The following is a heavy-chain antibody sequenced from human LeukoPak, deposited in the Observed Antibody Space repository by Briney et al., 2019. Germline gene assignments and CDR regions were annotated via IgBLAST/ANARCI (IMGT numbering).Heavy chain of an antibody. CDR3: ARGRVSSSTWYSTYYYYFYMDL. CDR1: DDSITMYY. V-gene: IGHV4-59*01. Sequence: KSSETLSLTCSVSDDSITMYYWTWIRQPPGKGLEWIGYVDHTGSTNFNPSLNGRVSISRDTTKNLFSLRLRSVTAADTAVYFCARGRVSSSTWYSTYYYYFYMDLWGKGTTVTVSS. J-gene: IGHJ6*03. CDR2: VDHTGST. D-gene: IGHD6-13*01.